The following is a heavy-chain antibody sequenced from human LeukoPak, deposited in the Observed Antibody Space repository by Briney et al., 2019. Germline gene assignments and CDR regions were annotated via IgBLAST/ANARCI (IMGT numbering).Heavy chain of an antibody. V-gene: IGHV3-48*04. Sequence: GGSLRLSCTGSGLTFGDYALTWVRQAPGKGLEWVSYISSSSSTIYYADSVKGRFTISRDNAKNSLYLQMNSLRAEDTAVYYCARGSGSVVVPAAPPYNWFDPWGQGTLVTVSS. CDR3: ARGSGSVVVPAAPPYNWFDP. J-gene: IGHJ5*02. D-gene: IGHD2-2*01. CDR2: ISSSSSTI. CDR1: GLTFGDYA.